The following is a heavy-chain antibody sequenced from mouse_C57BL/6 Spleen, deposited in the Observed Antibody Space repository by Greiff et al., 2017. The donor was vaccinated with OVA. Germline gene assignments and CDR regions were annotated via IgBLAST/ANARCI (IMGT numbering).Heavy chain of an antibody. J-gene: IGHJ4*01. Sequence: DVMLVESGGGLVKPGGSLKLSCAASGFTFSSYTMSWVRQTPEKRLEWVATISGGGGNTYYPDSVKGRFTISRDNAKNTLYLQMSSLRSEDTALYYCARDNHYAMDYWGQGTSVTVSS. CDR2: ISGGGGNT. CDR1: GFTFSSYT. CDR3: ARDNHYAMDY. D-gene: IGHD1-3*01. V-gene: IGHV5-9*01.